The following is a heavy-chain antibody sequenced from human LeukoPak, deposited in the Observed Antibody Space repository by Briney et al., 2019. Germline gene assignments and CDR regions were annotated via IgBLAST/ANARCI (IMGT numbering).Heavy chain of an antibody. V-gene: IGHV1-2*02. Sequence: ASVKVSCKASGYTFTSYAMHWVRQAPGQGLEWMGWITPSGGTNYPQKFQGRVAITRDTTITTAYMDLSRLTSDDAAVYYCARDRYGDGFAHFDYWGQGALVTVSS. CDR1: GYTFTSYA. CDR3: ARDRYGDGFAHFDY. J-gene: IGHJ4*02. CDR2: ITPSGGT. D-gene: IGHD5-24*01.